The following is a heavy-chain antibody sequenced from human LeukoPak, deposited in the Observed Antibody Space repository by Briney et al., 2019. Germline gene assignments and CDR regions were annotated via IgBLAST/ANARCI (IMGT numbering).Heavy chain of an antibody. V-gene: IGHV1-69*05. CDR2: IIPIFGTA. CDR3: ASSDYVRRNYYYYYYMDV. Sequence: GASVKLSCKASGYSFSDYYMNWVRQAPGQGLEWMGGIIPIFGTANYAQKFQGRVTITTDESTSTAYMELSSLRSEDTAVYYCASSDYVRRNYYYYYYMDVWGRGTTVTVSS. D-gene: IGHD4-17*01. CDR1: GYSFSDYY. J-gene: IGHJ6*03.